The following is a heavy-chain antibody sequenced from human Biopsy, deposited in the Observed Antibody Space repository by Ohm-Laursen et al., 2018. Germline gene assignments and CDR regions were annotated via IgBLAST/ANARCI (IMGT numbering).Heavy chain of an antibody. J-gene: IGHJ4*02. CDR2: INPNSGNA. D-gene: IGHD3-3*01. Sequence: GASVKVSCKSSGYTFAGYYLHWVRQAPGHGLEWMGWINPNSGNANYAQSFQGRLTVTRDTSTSTAYMELTSLTFDDTAIYYCARVPAYPSIDGYYGLDLWGQGTLVIVSS. V-gene: IGHV1-2*02. CDR3: ARVPAYPSIDGYYGLDL. CDR1: GYTFAGYY.